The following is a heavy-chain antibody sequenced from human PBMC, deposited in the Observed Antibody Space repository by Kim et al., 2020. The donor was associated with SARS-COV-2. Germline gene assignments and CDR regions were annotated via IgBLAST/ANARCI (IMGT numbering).Heavy chain of an antibody. CDR1: GGSFSGYY. CDR2: INHSGST. CDR3: ARISVAGALDY. V-gene: IGHV4-34*01. J-gene: IGHJ4*02. Sequence: SETLSLTCAVYGGSFSGYYWSWIRQPPGKGLEWIGEINHSGSTNYNPSLKSRVTISVDTTKNQFSLKLSSVTAADTAVYYCARISVAGALDYWGQGTLVTVSS. D-gene: IGHD6-19*01.